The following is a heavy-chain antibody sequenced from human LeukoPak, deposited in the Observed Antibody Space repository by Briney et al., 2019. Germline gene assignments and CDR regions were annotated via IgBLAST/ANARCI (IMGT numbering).Heavy chain of an antibody. D-gene: IGHD5-18*01. Sequence: SETLSLTCPVSGGSISSYYWSWIRQPAGKGLEWIGRIYTSGSTNYNPSLKSRVTISVDTSKNQFSLKLSSVTAADTAVYYCARSRIQLRFDPWGQGTLVTVSS. J-gene: IGHJ5*02. CDR3: ARSRIQLRFDP. V-gene: IGHV4-4*07. CDR1: GGSISSYY. CDR2: IYTSGST.